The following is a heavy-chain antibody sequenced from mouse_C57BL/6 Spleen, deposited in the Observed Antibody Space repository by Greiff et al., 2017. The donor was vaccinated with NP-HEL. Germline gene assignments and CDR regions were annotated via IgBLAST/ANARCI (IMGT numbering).Heavy chain of an antibody. Sequence: VQLKQSGAELVRPGASVKLSCTASGFNIKDYYMHWVKQRPEQGLEWIGRIDPEDGDTEYAPKFQGKATMTADTSSNTAYLQLSSLTSEDTAVYYCTTFTTVVATSNYYAMDYWGQGTSVTVSS. CDR1: GFNIKDYY. D-gene: IGHD1-1*01. CDR3: TTFTTVVATSNYYAMDY. CDR2: IDPEDGDT. V-gene: IGHV14-1*01. J-gene: IGHJ4*01.